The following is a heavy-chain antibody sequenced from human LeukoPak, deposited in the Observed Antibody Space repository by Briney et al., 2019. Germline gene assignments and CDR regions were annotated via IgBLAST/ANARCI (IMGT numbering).Heavy chain of an antibody. D-gene: IGHD2-15*01. J-gene: IGHJ3*02. CDR3: ASPNCSGGSCYSEAFDI. CDR2: IYHSGST. V-gene: IGHV4-38-2*01. CDR1: GYSISSGYY. Sequence: SETLSLTCAVPGYSISSGYYWGWIRQPPGKGLEWIGSIYHSGSTYYNPSLKSRVTISVDTSKNQFSLKLSSVTAADTAVYYCASPNCSGGSCYSEAFDIWGQGTMVTVSS.